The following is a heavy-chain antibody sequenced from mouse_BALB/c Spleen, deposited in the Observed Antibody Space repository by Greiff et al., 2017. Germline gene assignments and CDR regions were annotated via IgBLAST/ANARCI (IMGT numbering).Heavy chain of an antibody. CDR2: INPSTGYT. J-gene: IGHJ2*01. D-gene: IGHD2-14*01. CDR3: ASRYDDY. Sequence: VHLVESGAELAKPGASVKMSCKASGYTFTSYWMHWVKQRPGQGLEWIGYINPSTGYTEYNQKFKDKATLTADKSSSTAYMQLSSLTSEDSAVYYCASRYDDYWGQGTTLTVSS. CDR1: GYTFTSYW. V-gene: IGHV1-7*01.